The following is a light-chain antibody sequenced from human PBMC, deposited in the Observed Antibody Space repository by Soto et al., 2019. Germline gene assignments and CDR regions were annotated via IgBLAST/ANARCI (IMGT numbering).Light chain of an antibody. CDR2: DVS. CDR3: SSYTSGFYV. Sequence: QSSLTQPASVSGSPGQSITISCTGTRSDVGGYNYVSWYQQHPGKAPKLMIYDVSDRPSGVSNRFSGSKSGNTASLTISGLQAEDEADYYCSSYTSGFYVFGTGTKVT. V-gene: IGLV2-14*01. CDR1: RSDVGGYNY. J-gene: IGLJ1*01.